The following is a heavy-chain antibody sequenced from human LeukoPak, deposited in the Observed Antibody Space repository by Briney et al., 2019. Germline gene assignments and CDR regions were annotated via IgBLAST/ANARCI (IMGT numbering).Heavy chain of an antibody. CDR1: GGSISSYY. V-gene: IGHV4-59*01. CDR2: IYYSGST. J-gene: IGHJ5*02. CDR3: AGERYSYGFRSTENWFDP. D-gene: IGHD5-18*01. Sequence: PPETLSLTCTVSGGSISSYYWSWIRQPPGKGLEWIGYIYYSGSTNYNPSLKSRVAISVDTSKNQFSLKLSSVTAADTAVYCCAGERYSYGFRSTENWFDPWGQGTLVTVSS.